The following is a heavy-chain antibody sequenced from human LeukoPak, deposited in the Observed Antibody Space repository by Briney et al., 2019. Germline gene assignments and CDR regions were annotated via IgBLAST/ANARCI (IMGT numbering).Heavy chain of an antibody. J-gene: IGHJ4*02. D-gene: IGHD3-22*01. CDR3: ARGRHYYDSSGHAIDY. CDR2: IYYSGST. CDR1: GGSISSYY. Sequence: PSETLSLTCTVSGGSISSYYWSWIRQPPGKGLEWIGYIYYSGSTNYNPSLKSRVTISVDTSKNQFSLKLSSVTAADTAVYYCARGRHYYDSSGHAIDYWGQGTLVTVSS. V-gene: IGHV4-59*12.